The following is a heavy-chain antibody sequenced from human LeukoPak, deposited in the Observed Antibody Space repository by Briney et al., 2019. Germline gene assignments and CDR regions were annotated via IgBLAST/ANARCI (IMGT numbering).Heavy chain of an antibody. CDR2: IYSSGNT. CDR3: GRDLNGVTDP. CDR1: SGSISSGLYY. J-gene: IGHJ5*02. Sequence: SETLSLTCTVSSGSISSGLYYWSWIRQPAGKGREWIGRIYSSGNTNYNPSLKSRVTISVDTSKNQFSLKLSSVTAADTAMYYCGRDLNGVTDPWGQGTLVTVSS. D-gene: IGHD3-16*02. V-gene: IGHV4-61*02.